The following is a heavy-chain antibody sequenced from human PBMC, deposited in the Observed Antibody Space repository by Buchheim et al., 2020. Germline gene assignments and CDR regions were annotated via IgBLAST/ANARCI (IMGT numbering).Heavy chain of an antibody. D-gene: IGHD3-3*01. CDR2: IYWDDDK. V-gene: IGHV2-5*02. CDR1: GFSLSTRGVA. J-gene: IGHJ5*02. CDR3: AHRMSCWSGYYTGWFDP. Sequence: QITLRESGPTLVKPTQTLTLTCTFSGFSLSTRGVAVGWIRQPPGKALEWLALIYWDDDKRYSPSVKSMLTITKDTSKHQVVLTMTNMDPVDTATYHCAHRMSCWSGYYTGWFDPWGQGTL.